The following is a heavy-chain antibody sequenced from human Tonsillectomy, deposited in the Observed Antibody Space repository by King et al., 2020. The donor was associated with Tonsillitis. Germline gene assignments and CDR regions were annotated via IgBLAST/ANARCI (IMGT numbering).Heavy chain of an antibody. CDR2: IYHSGST. V-gene: IGHV4-39*01. D-gene: IGHD3-9*01. Sequence: LQLQESGPGLVKPSETLSLTCTVSGGSISSSSYYWGWIRQPPGKGLEWIGNIYHSGSTYYNPSLKSRITISVDTSKSQFSLKLSSVTAADTAVYYCARHAPTYYDILTAYAQPLAFWGPGTLVTVSS. CDR1: GGSISSSSYY. CDR3: ARHAPTYYDILTAYAQPLAF. J-gene: IGHJ4*02.